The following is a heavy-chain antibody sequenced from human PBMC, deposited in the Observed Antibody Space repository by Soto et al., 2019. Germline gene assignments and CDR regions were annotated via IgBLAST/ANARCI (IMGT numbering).Heavy chain of an antibody. CDR3: ARSVLEWLFDFDY. Sequence: GASVKVSCKASGYTFTSYAMHWVRQAPGQRLEWMGWINAGNGNTKYSQKFQGRVTITRDTSASTAYMELSSLRSEDTAVYYCARSVLEWLFDFDYWGQGTLVTVSS. D-gene: IGHD3-3*01. J-gene: IGHJ4*02. V-gene: IGHV1-3*01. CDR1: GYTFTSYA. CDR2: INAGNGNT.